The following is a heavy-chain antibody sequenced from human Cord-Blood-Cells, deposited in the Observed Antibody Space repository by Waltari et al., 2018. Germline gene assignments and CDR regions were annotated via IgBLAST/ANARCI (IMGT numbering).Heavy chain of an antibody. Sequence: EVQLVESGGGLIQPGGSLRLSCAASGFTVSSNYLSWVRQAPGKGLEWVSVIYSGGSTYYADSVKGRFTISRDNSKNTLYLQMNSLRAEDTAVYYCARTSNWARGDYWGQGTLVTVSS. CDR2: IYSGGST. CDR3: ARTSNWARGDY. CDR1: GFTVSSNY. J-gene: IGHJ4*02. D-gene: IGHD7-27*01. V-gene: IGHV3-53*01.